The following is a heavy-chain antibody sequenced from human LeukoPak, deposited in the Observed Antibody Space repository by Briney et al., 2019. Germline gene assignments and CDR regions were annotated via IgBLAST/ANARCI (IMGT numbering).Heavy chain of an antibody. J-gene: IGHJ4*02. V-gene: IGHV3-66*01. CDR1: GFTVSTNY. CDR3: ARDRGGSRSDC. D-gene: IGHD6-13*01. CDR2: IYSGGTT. Sequence: PGGSLRLSCAASGFTVSTNYMSWARQAPGKGLEWVSVIYSGGTTYYADSVKGRFTISRDNSKNTLYLQMNSLRAEDTAVYYCARDRGGSRSDCWGQGTLVTVSS.